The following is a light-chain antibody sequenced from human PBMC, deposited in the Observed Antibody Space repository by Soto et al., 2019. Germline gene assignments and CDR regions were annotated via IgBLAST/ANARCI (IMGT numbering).Light chain of an antibody. J-gene: IGLJ2*01. Sequence: QPVLTQPPSVSGAPGQRVTISCTGSSSIIGAGYDVHWYQQLPGTAPKLLIYGNSNRPSGVPDRFSGSKSGTSASLAITGLQAEDEADYYCQSYDSSLSGVVFGGGTKLTGL. CDR2: GNS. CDR3: QSYDSSLSGVV. V-gene: IGLV1-40*01. CDR1: SSIIGAGYD.